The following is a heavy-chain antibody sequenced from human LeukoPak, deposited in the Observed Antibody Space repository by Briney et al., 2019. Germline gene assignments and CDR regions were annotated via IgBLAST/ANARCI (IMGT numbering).Heavy chain of an antibody. Sequence: SETLSLTCTVSGGSISSYYWSWIRQPPGKGLEWLGYIYYSGSTNYNPSLKSRVTISVDTSKNQFSLKLSSVTAADTAVYYCARGLLSYGYYYFDYWGQGTLVTVSS. CDR1: GGSISSYY. CDR2: IYYSGST. D-gene: IGHD5-18*01. J-gene: IGHJ4*02. V-gene: IGHV4-59*01. CDR3: ARGLLSYGYYYFDY.